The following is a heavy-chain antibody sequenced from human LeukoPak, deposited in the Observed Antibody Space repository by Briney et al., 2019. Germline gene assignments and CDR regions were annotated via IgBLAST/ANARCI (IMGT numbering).Heavy chain of an antibody. D-gene: IGHD3-3*01. CDR3: ARGSNRLRFLYWFDP. J-gene: IGHJ5*02. CDR1: GGSFSGYY. Sequence: SETLSLTCAVYGGSFSGYYWSWIRQPPGKGLEWIGEINHSGSTNYNPSLKSRVTISVDTSKNQFPLKLSSVTAADTAVYYCARGSNRLRFLYWFDPWGQGTLVTVSS. CDR2: INHSGST. V-gene: IGHV4-34*01.